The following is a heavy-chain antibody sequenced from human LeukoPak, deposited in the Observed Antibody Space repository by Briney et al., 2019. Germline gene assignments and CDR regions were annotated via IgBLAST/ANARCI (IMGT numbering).Heavy chain of an antibody. Sequence: SVKVSCKASGGTFSSFPISWVRQAPGQGLEWMGGIIPIFGIPNYAQRFQGRVTITADESTSTAYMEVRSLRSEDTAVYYCASGGSPKRARTRVDPTYMAVWGQGTPVTVSS. J-gene: IGHJ6*03. CDR2: IIPIFGIP. V-gene: IGHV1-69*13. CDR3: ASGGSPKRARTRVDPTYMAV. D-gene: IGHD4-23*01. CDR1: GGTFSSFP.